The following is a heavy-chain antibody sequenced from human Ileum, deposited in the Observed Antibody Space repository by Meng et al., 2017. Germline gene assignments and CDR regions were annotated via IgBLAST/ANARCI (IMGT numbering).Heavy chain of an antibody. CDR3: VKVALWRTDFYWYFDL. CDR1: GFIFSNYG. Sequence: EEQLLDSGGDLVEPGGSLRLAGAASGFIFSNYGMSWVRQAPGKGLEWVSSITYSGDNTYYTPSVKGRFTISRDNSKSTLYLQVNSLRAEDTAVYFCVKVALWRTDFYWYFDLWGRGTLVTVSS. J-gene: IGHJ2*01. CDR2: ITYSGDNT. D-gene: IGHD2-15*01. V-gene: IGHV3-23*01.